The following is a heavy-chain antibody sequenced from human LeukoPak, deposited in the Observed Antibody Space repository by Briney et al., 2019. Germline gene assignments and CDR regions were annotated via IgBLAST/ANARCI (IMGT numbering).Heavy chain of an antibody. V-gene: IGHV2-70*11. Sequence: SGPTLVNPTQTLTLTCTFSGFSLSTSGMCVNWIRQPPGKALEWLARIGWDDDKYYSTSLKTRLTISKDTSKNQVVLTMTDMDPVDTATYYCARMVRVVVATTAAYYFDYWGQGSLVTVSS. CDR2: IGWDDDK. CDR3: ARMVRVVVATTAAYYFDY. J-gene: IGHJ4*02. D-gene: IGHD3-22*01. CDR1: GFSLSTSGMC.